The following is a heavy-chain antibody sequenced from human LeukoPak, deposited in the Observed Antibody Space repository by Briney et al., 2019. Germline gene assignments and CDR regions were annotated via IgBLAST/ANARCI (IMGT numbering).Heavy chain of an antibody. CDR1: GGSITSGGYY. J-gene: IGHJ4*02. CDR3: ARIRGHGSGSYYYFDY. D-gene: IGHD3-10*01. CDR2: IYYSGST. Sequence: SETLSLTCTVSGGSITSGGYYWGWIRQHPGKGLEWIGYIYYSGSTYYNPSLKSRVTISVDTSRNQFSLKLSLVTAADTAVYYCARIRGHGSGSYYYFDYWGQGTLVTVSS. V-gene: IGHV4-31*03.